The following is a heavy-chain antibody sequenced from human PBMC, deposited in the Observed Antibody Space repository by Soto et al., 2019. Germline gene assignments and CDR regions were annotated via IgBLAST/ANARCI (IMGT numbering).Heavy chain of an antibody. V-gene: IGHV1-2*02. CDR2: IDPNSGDT. D-gene: IGHD3-22*01. CDR3: ARDWGYSDRRYYFDS. Sequence: QVPLVQSGAEVKEPGASVKVSCKASGYTFTNNYIHWVRQAPGQGLEWMGWIDPNSGDTKRAQVFQQRVTMTRDTSITTAYMELTRLRSDDTAVYYCARDWGYSDRRYYFDSWGQGTLVTVSS. CDR1: GYTFTNNY. J-gene: IGHJ4*02.